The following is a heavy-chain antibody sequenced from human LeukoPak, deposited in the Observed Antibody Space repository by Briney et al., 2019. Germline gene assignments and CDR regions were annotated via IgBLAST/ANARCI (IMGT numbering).Heavy chain of an antibody. J-gene: IGHJ3*02. CDR2: IIPIFGTA. Sequence: SVKVSCKASGGTFSSYAIGWVRQAPGQGLEWMGRIIPIFGTANYAQKFQGRVTITTDESTSTAYMELSSLRSEDTAVYYCARLGSNDAFDIWGQGTMVTVSS. CDR1: GGTFSSYA. V-gene: IGHV1-69*05. D-gene: IGHD2-15*01. CDR3: ARLGSNDAFDI.